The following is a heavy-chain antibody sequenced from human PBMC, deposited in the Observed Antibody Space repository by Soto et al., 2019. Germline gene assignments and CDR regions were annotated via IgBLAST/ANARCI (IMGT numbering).Heavy chain of an antibody. J-gene: IGHJ6*02. D-gene: IGHD6-6*01. CDR2: ISYSRDNK. V-gene: IGHV3-30-3*01. CDR1: GFTFSYHA. CDR3: ARPEYSSSSYGMDV. Sequence: GGSLRLSCAASGFTFSYHALNWVRQAPGKGLEWVSYISYSRDNKYNADSVKGRFTISRDNAKNTLYLQMNSLRDEDTAMYYCARPEYSSSSYGMDVWGQGTTVTVSS.